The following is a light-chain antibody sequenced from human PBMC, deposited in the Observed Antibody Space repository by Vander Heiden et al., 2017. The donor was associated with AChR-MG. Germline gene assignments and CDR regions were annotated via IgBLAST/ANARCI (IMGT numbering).Light chain of an antibody. Sequence: QSALTQPASVSGSPGQSITISCTGTSSDVGAYNYVSWYQQHSGKAPRLMIYDVRKRPSGGSDRFSGSKSGKPASLTISGLQAEDEADYYCSSYTRSTTGGSTYVFGTGTKVTGL. J-gene: IGLJ1*01. V-gene: IGLV2-14*01. CDR1: SSDVGAYNY. CDR2: DVR. CDR3: SSYTRSTTGGSTYV.